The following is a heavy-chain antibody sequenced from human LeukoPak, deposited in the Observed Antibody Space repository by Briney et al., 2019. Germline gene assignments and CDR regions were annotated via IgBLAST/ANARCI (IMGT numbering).Heavy chain of an antibody. CDR3: ARLKDRVTIFGNEA. CDR1: GGTYSSYA. D-gene: IGHD3-3*01. J-gene: IGHJ5*02. V-gene: IGHV1-69*05. CDR2: IIPIFGTA. Sequence: SVKVSCKASGGTYSSYAISSVRQAPGQGLEWMGGIIPIFGTANYAQKFQGRVTITTDESTSTAYMELSSLRSEDTAVYYCARLKDRVTIFGNEAWGQGTLVTVSS.